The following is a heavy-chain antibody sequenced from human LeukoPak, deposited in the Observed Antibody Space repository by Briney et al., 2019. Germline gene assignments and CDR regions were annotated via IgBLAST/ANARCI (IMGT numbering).Heavy chain of an antibody. CDR2: VYHSGNV. J-gene: IGHJ6*03. CDR1: GRSIKDTAFH. V-gene: IGHV4-39*01. Sequence: SETLSLTCTVSGRSIKDTAFHWGWVRQPPGKEPQWIGSVYHSGNVYYNPSLKSRVTISVDMSKNQFYLLLRSVTAADTAVFYFWGLYFINYYMDVWGNGTTVIVS. CDR3: WGLYFINYYMDV. D-gene: IGHD3-16*01.